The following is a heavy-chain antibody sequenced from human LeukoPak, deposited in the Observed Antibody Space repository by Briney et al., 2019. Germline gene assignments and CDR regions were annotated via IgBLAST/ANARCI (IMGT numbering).Heavy chain of an antibody. D-gene: IGHD6-6*01. J-gene: IGHJ4*02. CDR2: IRGTGDST. V-gene: IGHV3-23*01. Sequence: GGSLRLSCAASGFTFSSYGMSWVRQAPGKGLEWVSVIRGTGDSTYYADSVKGRFTISRDNSKNTLYLQMNSLRAEDTAVYYCARALIAARPDSLFDYWGQGTLVTVSS. CDR3: ARALIAARPDSLFDY. CDR1: GFTFSSYG.